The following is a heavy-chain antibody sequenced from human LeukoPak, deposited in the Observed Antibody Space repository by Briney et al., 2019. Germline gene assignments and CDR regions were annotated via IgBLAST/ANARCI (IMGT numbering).Heavy chain of an antibody. J-gene: IGHJ3*02. Sequence: PGGSLRLSCAASGFTFSSYAMSWVRQAPGKGLEWVSAISGSGGSTYYADSVKGRFTISRDNSKNTLYLQMNSLRAEDTAVYYCAKDRTYYDSSGYYPDAFDIWGQGTMVTVSS. CDR1: GFTFSSYA. CDR3: AKDRTYYDSSGYYPDAFDI. D-gene: IGHD3-22*01. CDR2: ISGSGGST. V-gene: IGHV3-23*01.